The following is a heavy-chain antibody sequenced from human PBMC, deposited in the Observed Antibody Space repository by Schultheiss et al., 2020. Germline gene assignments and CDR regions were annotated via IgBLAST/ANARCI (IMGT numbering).Heavy chain of an antibody. V-gene: IGHV4-39*01. Sequence: SETLSLTCAVSGGSISSSNWWSWVRQPPGKGLEWIGSIYYSGSTYYNPSLKSRVTISVDTSKNQFSLKLSSVTAADTAVYYCAGAAAGIGPDDYWGQGTLVTVSS. CDR3: AGAAAGIGPDDY. CDR1: GGSISSSNW. D-gene: IGHD6-13*01. CDR2: IYYSGST. J-gene: IGHJ4*02.